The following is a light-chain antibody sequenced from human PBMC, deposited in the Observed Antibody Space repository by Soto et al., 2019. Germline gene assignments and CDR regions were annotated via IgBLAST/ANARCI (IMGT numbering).Light chain of an antibody. CDR3: QSYDSSLSGDV. V-gene: IGLV1-40*01. CDR2: ENN. Sequence: QSVLTQPPSVSEAPGQRVTISCTGSSSNSGAGYEAHWYQQVPGTAPKLLIYENNNRPSGVPDRFSGSKSGTSASLAITGLQAEDEAEYYCQSYDSSLSGDVFGTGTKLTVL. CDR1: SSNSGAGYE. J-gene: IGLJ1*01.